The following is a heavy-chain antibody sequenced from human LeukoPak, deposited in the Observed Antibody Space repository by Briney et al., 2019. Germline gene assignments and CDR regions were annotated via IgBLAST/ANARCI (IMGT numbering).Heavy chain of an antibody. Sequence: GGSLRLSCAASGFTFSSYVMNWVRQAPGKGLEWVSAISASNGNTYYADSVKGRFTISRDNSKNTLYLQMNSLRAEDTAVYYCAKDLSYAFDIWGRGTMVTVSS. CDR1: GFTFSSYV. J-gene: IGHJ3*02. CDR3: AKDLSYAFDI. V-gene: IGHV3-23*01. CDR2: ISASNGNT.